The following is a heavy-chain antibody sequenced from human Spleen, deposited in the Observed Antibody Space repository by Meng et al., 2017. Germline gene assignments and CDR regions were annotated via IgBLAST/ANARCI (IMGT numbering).Heavy chain of an antibody. V-gene: IGHV4-31*03. CDR2: IYYSGST. CDR3: ARVTYTSGWYLAGITVDAFDI. Sequence: SETLSLTCTVSGGSISSGGYYWSWIRQHPGKGLEWIGYIYYSGSTYYNPSLKSRLTISVDTSQNQFSLNLNSVTAADTAVYYCARVTYTSGWYLAGITVDAFDIWGQGTVVTVSS. D-gene: IGHD6-19*01. J-gene: IGHJ3*02. CDR1: GGSISSGGYY.